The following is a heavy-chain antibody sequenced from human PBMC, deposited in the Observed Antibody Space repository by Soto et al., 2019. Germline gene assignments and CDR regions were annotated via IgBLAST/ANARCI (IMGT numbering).Heavy chain of an antibody. CDR3: ARVHVMVVAGSTFDY. CDR2: IYHGGTT. V-gene: IGHV4-38-2*01. J-gene: IGHJ4*01. D-gene: IGHD6-19*01. CDR1: GGPISSGSY. Sequence: LSLTCPVSGGPISSGSYWAWIRQPPGKGPEWIASIYHGGTTFYNPSLKSRITISVDTSNNQFSLKLTSVTAADTAVYYCARVHVMVVAGSTFDYWGHGTLVTVSS.